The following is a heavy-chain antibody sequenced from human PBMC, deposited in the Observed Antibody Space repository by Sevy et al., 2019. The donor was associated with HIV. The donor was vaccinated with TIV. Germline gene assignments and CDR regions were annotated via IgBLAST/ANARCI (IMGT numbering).Heavy chain of an antibody. CDR3: ARTPGGSYYYYYYYMDV. CDR2: IYYSGST. V-gene: IGHV4-39*01. J-gene: IGHJ6*03. Sequence: SETLSLTCTDSGGSISSSSYYWGWIRQPPGKGLEWIGSIYYSGSTYYNPSLKSRVTISVDTSKNQFSLKLSSVTAADTAVYYCARTPGGSYYYYYYYMDVWGKGTTVTVSS. D-gene: IGHD2-15*01. CDR1: GGSISSSSYY.